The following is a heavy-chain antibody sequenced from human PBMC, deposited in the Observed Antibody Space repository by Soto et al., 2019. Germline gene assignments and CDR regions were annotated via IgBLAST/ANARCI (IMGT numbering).Heavy chain of an antibody. CDR2: ISYSGST. D-gene: IGHD2-15*01. V-gene: IGHV4-61*01. Sequence: PSETLSLTCSVSGGSVSNKTYYWSWLRQSPGRGLEWIGYISYSGSTYYNPSLKSRVTISADTSKNQFSLRMNSMIAADTAVYYCARADPDASVGYWGQGALVTVSS. CDR3: ARADPDASVGY. CDR1: GGSVSNKTYY. J-gene: IGHJ4*02.